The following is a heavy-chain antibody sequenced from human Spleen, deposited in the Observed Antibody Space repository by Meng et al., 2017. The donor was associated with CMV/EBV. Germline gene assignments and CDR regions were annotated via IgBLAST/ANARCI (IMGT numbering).Heavy chain of an antibody. CDR1: GWSFRDFY. CDR2: IFRSGSS. J-gene: IGHJ4*02. Sequence: CSVSGWSFRDFYWSWLRQHPGKGLEWIGYIFRSGSSSYPPSLKSRLSISVDMSKNQFSLNLTSVTAADTAVYYCARTRILWFGGRSDYWGQGTLVTVSS. V-gene: IGHV4-31*03. CDR3: ARTRILWFGGRSDY. D-gene: IGHD3-10*01.